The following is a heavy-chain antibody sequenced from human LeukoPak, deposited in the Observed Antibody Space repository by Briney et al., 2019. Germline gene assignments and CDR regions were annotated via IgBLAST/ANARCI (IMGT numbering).Heavy chain of an antibody. D-gene: IGHD3-3*01. Sequence: SETLSLTCAVSGGSISSGGYSWSWIRQPPGKGLEWIGYIYHSGSTYYNPSLKSRVTISVDRSKSQLSLKLSSVTAADTAVYYCARTRDFWSGYFDYWGQGTLVTVSS. J-gene: IGHJ4*02. V-gene: IGHV4-30-2*01. CDR2: IYHSGST. CDR1: GGSISSGGYS. CDR3: ARTRDFWSGYFDY.